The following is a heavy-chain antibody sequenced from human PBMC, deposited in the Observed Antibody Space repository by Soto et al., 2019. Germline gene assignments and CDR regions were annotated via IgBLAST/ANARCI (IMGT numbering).Heavy chain of an antibody. J-gene: IGHJ5*02. CDR3: AKSLDINWKNWFDP. CDR1: GFTFSSPA. D-gene: IGHD1-1*01. V-gene: IGHV3-23*01. CDR2: ISGSDGRT. Sequence: EVQILESGGGLVQPGGSLGPPFAASGFTFSSPAMIWFAQAPGRGLGWVSVISGSDGRTYYADSVKGRFTISRDNSKNTLYLDINSLRAEDTAVYYCAKSLDINWKNWFDPWGQGTLVTVSS.